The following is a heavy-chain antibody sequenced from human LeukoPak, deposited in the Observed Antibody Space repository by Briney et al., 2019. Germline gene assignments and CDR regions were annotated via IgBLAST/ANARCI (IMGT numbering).Heavy chain of an antibody. CDR2: ISSSSSYI. D-gene: IGHD5-24*01. CDR1: GFAFSSYS. Sequence: GGSLRLSCAASGFAFSSYSMNWVRQAPGKGLEWVSSISSSSSYIYYADSVKGRLTISRDNAKNSLYLQMNSLRAEDTAVYYCARAGFRSGDAAFDIWGQGTMVTVSS. J-gene: IGHJ3*02. CDR3: ARAGFRSGDAAFDI. V-gene: IGHV3-21*01.